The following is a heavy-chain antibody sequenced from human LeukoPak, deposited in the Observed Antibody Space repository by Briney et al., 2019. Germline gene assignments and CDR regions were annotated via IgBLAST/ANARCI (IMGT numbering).Heavy chain of an antibody. CDR2: ISAYNGNT. CDR3: ARDTLFRDWGFNWFDP. D-gene: IGHD7-27*01. Sequence: EASVKVSFKASGYTFTSYGISWVRQAPGQGLEWMGWISAYNGNTNYAQKLQGRVTMTTDTSTSTAYMELRSLRSDDTAVYYCARDTLFRDWGFNWFDPWGQGTLVTVSS. V-gene: IGHV1-18*01. CDR1: GYTFTSYG. J-gene: IGHJ5*02.